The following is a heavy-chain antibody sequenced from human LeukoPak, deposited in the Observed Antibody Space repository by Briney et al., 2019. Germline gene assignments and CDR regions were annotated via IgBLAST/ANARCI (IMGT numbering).Heavy chain of an antibody. CDR3: VGATTLASTEFDP. J-gene: IGHJ5*02. CDR2: IIPIVGTA. CDR1: GGTFSSYA. D-gene: IGHD5-12*01. Sequence: SVKVSCKASGGTFSSYAISWVRQAPGQGLEWMGGIIPIVGTANYAQKIQGRVTITADAYTSTAYMELSSLRSEDTAVYYCVGATTLASTEFDPWGQGTLVTVSS. V-gene: IGHV1-69*13.